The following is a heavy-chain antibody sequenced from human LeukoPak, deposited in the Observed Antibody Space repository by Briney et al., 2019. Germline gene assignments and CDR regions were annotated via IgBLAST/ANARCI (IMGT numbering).Heavy chain of an antibody. CDR1: EFSISLYS. CDR2: ISSSSADI. CDR3: ASLHGDYVY. Sequence: GGPLRLSCTSSEFSISLYSMNWVRQAPGKGLEWVSCISSSSADIYYADSVKGRFTISRDNAESSVYLQMNSLRAEDTAVYYCASLHGDYVYWGQGTLVTVSS. V-gene: IGHV3-21*01. J-gene: IGHJ4*02. D-gene: IGHD4-17*01.